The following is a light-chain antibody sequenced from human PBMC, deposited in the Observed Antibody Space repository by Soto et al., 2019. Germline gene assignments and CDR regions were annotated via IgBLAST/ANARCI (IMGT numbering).Light chain of an antibody. CDR1: QSVSSSY. V-gene: IGKV3-15*01. CDR3: QQYNNWART. CDR2: GAS. Sequence: EIVLTQSPGTLSLSPGERATLSCRASQSVSSSYLAWYQQKPGQAPRLLIYGASTRATGIPARFSGSGSGTEFTLTISSLQSADFAVYFCQQYNNWARTFGQGTKVEVK. J-gene: IGKJ1*01.